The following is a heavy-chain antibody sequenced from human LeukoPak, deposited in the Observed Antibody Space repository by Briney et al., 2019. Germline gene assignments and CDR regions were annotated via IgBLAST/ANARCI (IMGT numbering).Heavy chain of an antibody. CDR2: IIPIFGTA. V-gene: IGHV1-69*13. D-gene: IGHD6-6*01. J-gene: IGHJ4*02. Sequence: ASVKVSCKASGGTFSSYAISWVRQAPGQGLEWMGGIIPIFGTANYAQKFQGRVTITADESTSTAYMELSSLRSEDTAVYYCVGDYSSSAFADYWGQGTLVTVSS. CDR3: VGDYSSSAFADY. CDR1: GGTFSSYA.